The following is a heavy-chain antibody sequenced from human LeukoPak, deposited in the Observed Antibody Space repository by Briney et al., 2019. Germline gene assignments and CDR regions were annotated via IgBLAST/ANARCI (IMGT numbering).Heavy chain of an antibody. J-gene: IGHJ6*03. CDR2: IYYSGST. CDR1: GYSISSVYY. Sequence: SETLSLTCIVSGYSISSVYYWGWIRQPPGKGLEWIGYIYYSGSTNYNPSLKSRVTISVDTSKNQFSLKLSSVTAADTAVYYCARGASSSWYKGSYYYYMDVWGKGTTVTVSS. V-gene: IGHV4-38-2*02. D-gene: IGHD6-13*01. CDR3: ARGASSSWYKGSYYYYMDV.